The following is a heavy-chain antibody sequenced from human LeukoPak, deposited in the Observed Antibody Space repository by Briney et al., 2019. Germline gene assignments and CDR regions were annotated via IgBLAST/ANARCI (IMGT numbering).Heavy chain of an antibody. CDR2: ISAYNGNT. V-gene: IGHV1-18*01. Sequence: ASVKVSCKASGYTFTSYGISWVRQAPGQGLEWMGWISAYNGNTNYAQKLQGRVTMTTDTSTSTAYMELRSLRSDDTAVYYCAGDTTTTDYYYDSSGYYRPFDYWGQGTLVTVSS. D-gene: IGHD3-22*01. J-gene: IGHJ4*02. CDR1: GYTFTSYG. CDR3: AGDTTTTDYYYDSSGYYRPFDY.